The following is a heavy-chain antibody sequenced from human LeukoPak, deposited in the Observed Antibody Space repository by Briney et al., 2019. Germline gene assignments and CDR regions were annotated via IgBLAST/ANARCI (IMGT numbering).Heavy chain of an antibody. Sequence: GGSLRLSCAASGFTVSSNYMSWVRQAPGKGLEWVSVIDSGDSTYYADSVKGRFTISRDNSKNTLYLQMNSLRAEDTAVYYCAKDLLVVVPAAMVDYWGQGTLVTVSS. D-gene: IGHD2-2*01. V-gene: IGHV3-53*01. CDR2: IDSGDST. CDR1: GFTVSSNY. J-gene: IGHJ4*02. CDR3: AKDLLVVVPAAMVDY.